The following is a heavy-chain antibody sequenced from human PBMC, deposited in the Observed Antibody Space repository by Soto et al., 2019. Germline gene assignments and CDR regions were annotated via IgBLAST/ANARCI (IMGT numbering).Heavy chain of an antibody. CDR3: ARDPSIVLVPAATYYYYYYGMDV. Sequence: PGGSLRLSCAASGFTFSNYDMHWVRQVTGKGLEWISSIGTAGDTYYVDSVKGRFTISRDNAKNSLYLQMNSLRAEDTAVYYCARDPSIVLVPAATYYYYYYGMDVWGQGTTVTVSS. CDR1: GFTFSNYD. D-gene: IGHD2-2*01. CDR2: IGTAGDT. V-gene: IGHV3-13*01. J-gene: IGHJ6*02.